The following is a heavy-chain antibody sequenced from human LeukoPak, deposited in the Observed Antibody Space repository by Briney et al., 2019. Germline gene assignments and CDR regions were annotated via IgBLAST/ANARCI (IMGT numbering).Heavy chain of an antibody. CDR2: IYYTGST. D-gene: IGHD3-16*01. Sequence: SETLSLTCTVSGGSISRFYWTWIRQPPGKGLEWIGYIYYTGSTNSNPSLKSRVTISADTSKNQFSLKLNSVTAADTALYYCARSSLGRVYQFDSWGQGTLVTVSS. CDR1: GGSISRFY. J-gene: IGHJ4*02. CDR3: ARSSLGRVYQFDS. V-gene: IGHV4-59*01.